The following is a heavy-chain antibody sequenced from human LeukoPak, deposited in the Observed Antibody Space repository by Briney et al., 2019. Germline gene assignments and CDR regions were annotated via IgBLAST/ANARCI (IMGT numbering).Heavy chain of an antibody. J-gene: IGHJ6*02. D-gene: IGHD2-2*02. Sequence: SVKVSCKASGGTFSSYAISWVRQAPGQGLEWMGRIIPIFGIANYAQKFQGRVTITADKSTSKAYMELSSLRSEDPAVYYCARDWEIVPAAIHESVYYYYGMDVWGQGTTVTVSS. CDR2: IIPIFGIA. CDR1: GGTFSSYA. V-gene: IGHV1-69*04. CDR3: ARDWEIVPAAIHESVYYYYGMDV.